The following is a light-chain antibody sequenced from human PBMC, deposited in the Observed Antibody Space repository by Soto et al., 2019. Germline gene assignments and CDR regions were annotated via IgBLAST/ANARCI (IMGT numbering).Light chain of an antibody. J-gene: IGKJ2*01. Sequence: DIQMTQSPSSLSVSVGDRVTITCRASQSITNYLNWYQQKPGKAPKLLVYAASSLQSGVPSRFSGNGSGTDFTLTISSLQPEDFASYYCQQSESYPDTCVQGTKVEMK. V-gene: IGKV1-39*01. CDR3: QQSESYPDT. CDR2: AAS. CDR1: QSITNY.